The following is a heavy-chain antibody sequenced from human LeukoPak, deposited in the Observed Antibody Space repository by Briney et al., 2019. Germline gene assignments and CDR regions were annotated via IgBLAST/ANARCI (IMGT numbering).Heavy chain of an antibody. CDR3: ARITRYSSFDY. V-gene: IGHV4-59*01. J-gene: IGHJ4*02. CDR2: IYNSGSA. CDR1: GGSISTYY. Sequence: SETLSLTCSVSGGSISTYYWSWIRQPPGKGLEWVGYIYNSGSADYNPSLKSRVTISVDTSKNQFSLKLSSVTAADTAVYYCARITRYSSFDYWGQGTLVTVSS. D-gene: IGHD6-19*01.